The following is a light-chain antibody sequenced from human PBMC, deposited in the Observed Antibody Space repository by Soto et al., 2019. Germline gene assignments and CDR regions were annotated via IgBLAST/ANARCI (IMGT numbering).Light chain of an antibody. CDR1: QSVSSSY. Sequence: EIVLTQSPGTLSLSPGERATLSCRASQSVSSSYLAWYQQKPGQAPRLLIYGASSRATGIPDRFSGSGSGTDFTLTISRLEPEDFAVYYCQQYGRSPPFSFGPGTNVDSK. CDR2: GAS. J-gene: IGKJ3*01. V-gene: IGKV3-20*01. CDR3: QQYGRSPPFS.